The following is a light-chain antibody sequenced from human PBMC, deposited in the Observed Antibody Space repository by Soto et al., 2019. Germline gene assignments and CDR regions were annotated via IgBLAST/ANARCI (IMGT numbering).Light chain of an antibody. CDR3: GSYAGSYIVV. V-gene: IGLV2-11*01. CDR1: SSDVGGYNY. J-gene: IGLJ2*01. Sequence: QSVLTQPRSVSGSPGQSVAISCTGTSSDVGGYNYVSWYRQHPGRAPKLLLYDVTKRPSGVPDRFSGSKSGNTASLTISGLQADDEADYYCGSYAGSYIVVIGGGTKLTVL. CDR2: DVT.